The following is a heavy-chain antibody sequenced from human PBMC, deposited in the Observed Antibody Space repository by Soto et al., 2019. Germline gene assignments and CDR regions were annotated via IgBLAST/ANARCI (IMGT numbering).Heavy chain of an antibody. V-gene: IGHV3-53*01. Sequence: EVQLVDSGGGLIQPGGSLRLSCAASGFSVSSSHMIWVRQAPGKGLEWVSVIYSGGATYYAVSVKGRFTISRDRSKNTVYLQMYGLRTEDTAVYHCAKLGPYGSESYSFRYNWIDPWGQGTLVTVSS. CDR2: IYSGGAT. D-gene: IGHD3-10*01. CDR1: GFSVSSSH. CDR3: AKLGPYGSESYSFRYNWIDP. J-gene: IGHJ5*02.